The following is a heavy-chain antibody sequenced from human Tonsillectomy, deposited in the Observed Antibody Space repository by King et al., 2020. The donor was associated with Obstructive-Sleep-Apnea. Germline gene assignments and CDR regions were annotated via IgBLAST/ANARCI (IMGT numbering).Heavy chain of an antibody. V-gene: IGHV3-30*04. CDR2: ISDDGSNK. CDR3: ARDKRYDSSGYPRYYGMDV. J-gene: IGHJ6*02. CDR1: GFTFSSYA. D-gene: IGHD3-22*01. Sequence: VQLVESGGGVVQPGRSLRLSCAASGFTFSSYAMHWVRQAPGKGLEWVAVISDDGSNKYYADSVKGRFTISRDNSKNTLYLQLNSLRAEDTAVYYCARDKRYDSSGYPRYYGMDVWGQGTTVTVSS.